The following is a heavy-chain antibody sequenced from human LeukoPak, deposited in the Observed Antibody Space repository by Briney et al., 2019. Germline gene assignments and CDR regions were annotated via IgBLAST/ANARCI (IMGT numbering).Heavy chain of an antibody. CDR3: ARSLRGYSYGLDC. D-gene: IGHD5-18*01. Sequence: SETLSLTCTVSGGSISSYYWSWIRQPPGKGLEWIGYIYYSGTTNYNPSLKSRVTISVDTSKNQFSLKLSSVTAADTAVYYCARSLRGYSYGLDCWGQGTLVTVSS. J-gene: IGHJ4*02. CDR1: GGSISSYY. V-gene: IGHV4-59*01. CDR2: IYYSGTT.